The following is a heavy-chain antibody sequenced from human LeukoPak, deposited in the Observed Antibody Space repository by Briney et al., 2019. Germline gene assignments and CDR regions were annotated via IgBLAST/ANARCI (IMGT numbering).Heavy chain of an antibody. D-gene: IGHD6-13*01. CDR1: GYTFTSYG. V-gene: IGHV1-18*01. J-gene: IGHJ4*02. CDR2: ISAYNGNT. Sequence: ASVKVSCKASGYTFTSYGISWVRQAPGQGLEWMGWISAYNGNTNYAQKLQGRVTVTTDTSTSTAYMELRSLRSDDTAVYYCAKDRRQQPYVADDYWGQGTLVTVSS. CDR3: AKDRRQQPYVADDY.